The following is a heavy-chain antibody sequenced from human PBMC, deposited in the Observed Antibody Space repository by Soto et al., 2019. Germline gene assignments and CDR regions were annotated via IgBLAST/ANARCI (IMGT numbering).Heavy chain of an antibody. J-gene: IGHJ3*02. CDR3: ARGRGGTYDAFDI. V-gene: IGHV4-59*01. CDR2: IYYSGTT. D-gene: IGHD1-26*01. CDR1: SGSIGTYF. Sequence: QVQLRESGPGLVKPSETLSLTCTVSSGSIGTYFWSWIRQPPGKGLEWIGYIYYSGTTNYNPSLKSRVTIFLETSKSQFSLRLSSVTAADTAVDYCARGRGGTYDAFDIWGQGTLVTVSS.